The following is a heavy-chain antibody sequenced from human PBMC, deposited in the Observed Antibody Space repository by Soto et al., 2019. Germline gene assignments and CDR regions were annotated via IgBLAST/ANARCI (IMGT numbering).Heavy chain of an antibody. Sequence: GGSLRLSCAASGFTFSSYWMSWVRQAPGKGLEWVANIKQDGSEKYYVDSVKGRFTISRDNAKNSLYLQMNSLRAEGTAVYYCARDQLYYNDISGRPLNAFDVWGQGTMVTVSS. D-gene: IGHD3-22*01. CDR2: IKQDGSEK. CDR1: GFTFSSYW. V-gene: IGHV3-7*01. CDR3: ARDQLYYNDISGRPLNAFDV. J-gene: IGHJ3*01.